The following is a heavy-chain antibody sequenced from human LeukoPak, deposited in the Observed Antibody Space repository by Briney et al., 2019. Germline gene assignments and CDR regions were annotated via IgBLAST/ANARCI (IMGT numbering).Heavy chain of an antibody. V-gene: IGHV4-59*01. CDR2: IYYSGST. Sequence: PSETLSLTCTVSGGSISSYYWSWIRQPPGKGLEWIGYIYYSGSTNYNPSLKSRVTISVDTSKNQFSLKLSSVTAADTAVYYCARGSHNYDSSSPFDYWGQGTLATVSS. CDR3: ARGSHNYDSSSPFDY. J-gene: IGHJ4*02. D-gene: IGHD3-22*01. CDR1: GGSISSYY.